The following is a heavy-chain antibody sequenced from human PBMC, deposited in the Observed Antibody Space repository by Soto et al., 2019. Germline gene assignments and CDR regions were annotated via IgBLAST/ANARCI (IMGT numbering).Heavy chain of an antibody. Sequence: PGGSLRLSCAASGLTFSSYAMSWVRQAPGKGLEWVSAISGSGGSTYYADSVKGRFTISRDNSKNTLYLQMNSLRAEDTAVYYCAKTFYDFWSGYYLDYWGQGTLVTVSS. CDR2: ISGSGGST. J-gene: IGHJ4*02. D-gene: IGHD3-3*01. CDR1: GLTFSSYA. V-gene: IGHV3-23*01. CDR3: AKTFYDFWSGYYLDY.